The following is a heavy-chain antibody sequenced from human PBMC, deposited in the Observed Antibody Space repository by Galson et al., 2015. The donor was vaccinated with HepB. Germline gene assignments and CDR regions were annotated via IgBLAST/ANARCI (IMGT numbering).Heavy chain of an antibody. CDR1: GFTFSDYA. J-gene: IGHJ4*02. D-gene: IGHD3-22*01. V-gene: IGHV3-23*01. Sequence: SLRLSCAASGFTFSDYAMSWVRQAPGKGLEWVSDISGSGVGIYYADSVRGRFTISRDNSKNTLYLQIDSLRAEDTALYFCAKRERENSGFFDFWGQGTLVTVSS. CDR3: AKRERENSGFFDF. CDR2: ISGSGVGI.